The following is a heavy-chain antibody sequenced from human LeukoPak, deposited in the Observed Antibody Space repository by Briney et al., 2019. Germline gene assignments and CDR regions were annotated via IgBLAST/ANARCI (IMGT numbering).Heavy chain of an antibody. D-gene: IGHD6-19*01. CDR1: GYTFTGYY. J-gene: IGHJ3*02. CDR2: INPNSGGT. V-gene: IGHV1-2*04. Sequence: ASVKVSCKASGYTFTGYYMHWVRQAPGQGLEWMGWINPNSGGTNYAQKFQGWVTMTRDTSISTAYMELSRLRSDDTAVYYCAREYSSGWYQDRAFDIWGQGAMVTVSS. CDR3: AREYSSGWYQDRAFDI.